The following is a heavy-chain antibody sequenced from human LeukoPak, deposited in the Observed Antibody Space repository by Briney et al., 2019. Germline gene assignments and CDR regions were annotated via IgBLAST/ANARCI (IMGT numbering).Heavy chain of an antibody. CDR3: ARDLQRLRPDY. V-gene: IGHV1-46*01. D-gene: IGHD3-16*01. J-gene: IGHJ4*02. CDR2: INPRGGST. Sequence: GASVKVPCKASGYTFTSYYMHWVRQAPGQGLEWMGIINPRGGSTSYAQKFQGRVTMTRDTSTSTVYMELSSLRSEDTAVYYCARDLQRLRPDYWGQGTLVTVSS. CDR1: GYTFTSYY.